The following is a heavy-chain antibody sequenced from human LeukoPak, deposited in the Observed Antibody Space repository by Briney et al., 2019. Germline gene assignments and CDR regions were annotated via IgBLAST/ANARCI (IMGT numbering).Heavy chain of an antibody. CDR2: IYYSGST. V-gene: IGHV4-39*01. CDR1: GGSISSSNYY. CDR3: ASIVVVPAAMVYYMDV. J-gene: IGHJ6*03. D-gene: IGHD2-2*01. Sequence: TSETLSLTCTVSGGSISSSNYYWGWIRQPPGKGLEWIGSIYYSGSTYYNPSLKSRVTISVDTSKNQFSLKLSSVTAADTAVYYCASIVVVPAAMVYYMDVWGKGTTVTISS.